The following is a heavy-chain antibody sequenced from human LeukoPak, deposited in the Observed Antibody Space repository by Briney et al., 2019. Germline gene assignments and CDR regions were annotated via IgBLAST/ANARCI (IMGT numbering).Heavy chain of an antibody. J-gene: IGHJ2*01. CDR3: ARLASHGDYAHWCFDL. Sequence: PSETLSLTCAVAGGSISSSSYYWGWVRQPPGKGLEWIANIYYSGSAYYNPSLKSRVSISVDTSKNQFSLKLTSVTAADTAVYYCARLASHGDYAHWCFDLWCRGTLVSVSS. D-gene: IGHD4-17*01. V-gene: IGHV4-39*01. CDR2: IYYSGSA. CDR1: GGSISSSSYY.